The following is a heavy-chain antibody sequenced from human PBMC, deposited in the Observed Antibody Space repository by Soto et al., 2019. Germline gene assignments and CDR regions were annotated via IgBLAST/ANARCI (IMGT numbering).Heavy chain of an antibody. CDR2: IYYSGST. Sequence: PSETLSLTCTVSGGSISSGDYYWSWIRQPPGKGLEWIGYIYYSGSTYYNPSLKSRVTISVDTSKNQFSLKLSSVTAADTAVYYCARGNDFWSGYGKGPWFDPWGQGTLVTVSS. CDR3: ARGNDFWSGYGKGPWFDP. CDR1: GGSISSGDYY. J-gene: IGHJ5*02. D-gene: IGHD3-3*01. V-gene: IGHV4-30-4*01.